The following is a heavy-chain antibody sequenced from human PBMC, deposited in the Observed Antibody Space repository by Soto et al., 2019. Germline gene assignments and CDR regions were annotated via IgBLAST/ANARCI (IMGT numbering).Heavy chain of an antibody. V-gene: IGHV1-69*05. CDR1: GGTFSSYG. CDR2: IIPLFNTS. CDR3: ARDRYSDSSGFYFESGY. D-gene: IGHD3-22*01. Sequence: QVHLVQSGAEVKKPGSSVKVSCKASGGTFSSYGISWVRQAPGQGLEWMGGIIPLFNTSKYAQKFQGRVTITSDESTGTAYVELSSLTSEDPSFYYCARDRYSDSSGFYFESGYWGQGTLVTVSS. J-gene: IGHJ4*02.